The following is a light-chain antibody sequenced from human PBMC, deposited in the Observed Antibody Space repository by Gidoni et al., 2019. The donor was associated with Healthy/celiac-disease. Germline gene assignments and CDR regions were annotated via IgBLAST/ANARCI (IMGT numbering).Light chain of an antibody. CDR2: DAS. Sequence: EIVLTHSPATLSLSPGERATLSCRASQSVSSYLAWYQQKPGQAPRLLIYDASNRATGIPARFSRSGSGTDFTLTISSLEPEDFAVYYCQQRSNWPSYTFGQGTKLEIK. V-gene: IGKV3-11*01. CDR1: QSVSSY. CDR3: QQRSNWPSYT. J-gene: IGKJ2*01.